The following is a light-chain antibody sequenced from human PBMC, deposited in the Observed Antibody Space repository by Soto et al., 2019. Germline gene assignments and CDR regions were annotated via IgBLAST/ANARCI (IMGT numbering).Light chain of an antibody. CDR3: GSWDSSLSAYV. V-gene: IGLV1-51*01. J-gene: IGLJ1*01. Sequence: QSVLTQPPSVSAAPGQKVTISCSGSSSNIGGTSVSWYQQLPGTAPKLLIYADNKRPSGIPDRFSGSKSGTSATLGITGFQTGDEADYYCGSWDSSLSAYVFGTGTKVTVL. CDR1: SSNIGGTS. CDR2: ADN.